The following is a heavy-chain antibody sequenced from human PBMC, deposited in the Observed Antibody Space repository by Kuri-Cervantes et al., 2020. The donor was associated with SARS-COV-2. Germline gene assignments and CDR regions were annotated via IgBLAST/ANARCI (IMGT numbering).Heavy chain of an antibody. CDR1: GFTFSSYA. Sequence: GESLKISCAASGFTFSSYAMSWVRLAPGKGPEWVTNIKQDGGEKYYVDSVKGRFTISRDNAKKSLYLQMNSLGAEDTAVYYCARANYDFWRGYYPADYWGQGTLVTVSS. CDR3: ARANYDFWRGYYPADY. J-gene: IGHJ4*02. D-gene: IGHD3-3*01. V-gene: IGHV3-7*01. CDR2: IKQDGGEK.